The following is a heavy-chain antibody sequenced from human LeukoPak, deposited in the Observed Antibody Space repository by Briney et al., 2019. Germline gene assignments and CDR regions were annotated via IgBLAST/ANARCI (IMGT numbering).Heavy chain of an antibody. V-gene: IGHV3-11*04. CDR1: GFTFSNAW. CDR3: ARDSGSSGYYLFDY. Sequence: GGSLRLSFGASGFTFSNAWMSWVRQAPGKGLEWVSYISSSGSTIYYADSVKGRFTISRDNAKNSLYLQMNSLRAEDTAVYYCARDSGSSGYYLFDYWGQGTLVTVSS. J-gene: IGHJ4*02. CDR2: ISSSGSTI. D-gene: IGHD3-22*01.